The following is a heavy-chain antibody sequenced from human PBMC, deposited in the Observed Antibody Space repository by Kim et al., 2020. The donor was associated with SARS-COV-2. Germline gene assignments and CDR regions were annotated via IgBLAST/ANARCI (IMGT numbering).Heavy chain of an antibody. CDR1: GFTFSNYG. V-gene: IGHV3-30*18. CDR3: AKDLNWSDENHSFSSLDV. Sequence: GGSLRLSCAASGFTFSNYGMHWVRQAPGKGLEWVALISYDGSNKLYADPVKGRFTISRDNSKNTLHLQMNSLRVDDTSVFYCAKDLNWSDENHSFSSLDVGGKATSVTVSS. D-gene: IGHD1-1*01. CDR2: ISYDGSNK. J-gene: IGHJ6*04.